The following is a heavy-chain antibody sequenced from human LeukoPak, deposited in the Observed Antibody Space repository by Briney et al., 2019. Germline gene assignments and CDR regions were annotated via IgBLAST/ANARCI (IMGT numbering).Heavy chain of an antibody. V-gene: IGHV4-59*01. CDR1: GGSIGSYY. CDR2: IYYSGST. CDR3: ARAAGYTVFDY. D-gene: IGHD3-9*01. Sequence: SETLSLTCAVSGGSIGSYYWSWIRQPPGKGLEWIGYIYYSGSTNYNPSLKSRVTISVDTSKNQFSPKLSSVTAADTAVYYCARAAGYTVFDYWGQGTLVTVSS. J-gene: IGHJ4*02.